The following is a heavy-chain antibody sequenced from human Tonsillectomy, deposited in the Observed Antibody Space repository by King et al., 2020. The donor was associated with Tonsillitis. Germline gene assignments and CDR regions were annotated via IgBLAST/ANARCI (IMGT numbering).Heavy chain of an antibody. D-gene: IGHD4-17*01. Sequence: VQLVESGGGVVQPGRSLRLSCAASGVTFSSYAMHWVRQAPGKGLEWVALISFDGSNKEYADSAKGRFPISRDNSKNRMYLQMNSLRAEDTAVYYCARRDGALDYYYYGMDVWGQGTTVTVSS. CDR2: ISFDGSNK. CDR3: ARRDGALDYYYYGMDV. J-gene: IGHJ6*02. V-gene: IGHV3-30-3*01. CDR1: GVTFSSYA.